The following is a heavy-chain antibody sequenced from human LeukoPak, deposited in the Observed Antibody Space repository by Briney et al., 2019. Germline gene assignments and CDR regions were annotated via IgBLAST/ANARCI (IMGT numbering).Heavy chain of an antibody. CDR2: INVETGHT. CDR1: GYTFTSHN. CDR3: ARDSVGASNWFDP. V-gene: IGHV1-46*01. D-gene: IGHD3-10*01. J-gene: IGHJ5*02. Sequence: ASVKVSCKASGYTFTSHNIHWVRQAPGQGLEWMGIINVETGHTANAQKFQGRVTTTGDMSTSTVYMELNSLTSEDTAVYYCARDSVGASNWFDPWGQGTLVTVSS.